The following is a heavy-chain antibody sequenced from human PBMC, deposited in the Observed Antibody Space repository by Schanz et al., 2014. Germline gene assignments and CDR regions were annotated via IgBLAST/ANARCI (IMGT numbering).Heavy chain of an antibody. D-gene: IGHD3-10*01. CDR2: ISYDGSNK. CDR1: GFAFSVYG. V-gene: IGHV3-30*19. CDR3: ARANYRRKINFDY. Sequence: VQLVESGGGVVQPGRSLRLSCAASGFAFSVYGMHWVRQAPGKGPEWVAVISYDGSNKYYADSVKGRFTISRDNSKNTLYLQMNSLRAEDTAVYYCARANYRRKINFDYWGRGTLVTVSS. J-gene: IGHJ4*02.